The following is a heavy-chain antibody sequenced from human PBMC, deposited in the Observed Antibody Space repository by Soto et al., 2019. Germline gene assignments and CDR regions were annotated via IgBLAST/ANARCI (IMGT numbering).Heavy chain of an antibody. CDR1: GFTFNIYA. V-gene: IGHV3-23*01. J-gene: IGHJ4*02. D-gene: IGHD1-20*01. CDR3: AKDRYNWNPQALDY. CDR2: ISGTGGST. Sequence: GGSLRLSCAASGFTFNIYAMSWVRQAPGKGLEWVSSISGTGGSTSYADSVTGRFTISRDNSKNTLSLQMNSLRAEDTAVYYCAKDRYNWNPQALDYWVQGSLVTVSS.